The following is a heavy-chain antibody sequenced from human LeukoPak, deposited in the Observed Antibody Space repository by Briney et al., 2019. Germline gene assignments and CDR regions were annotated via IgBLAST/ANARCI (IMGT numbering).Heavy chain of an antibody. J-gene: IGHJ4*02. CDR3: ARDVDLACPSGDCYRDSDY. CDR1: GYTFTSYG. D-gene: IGHD2-21*02. Sequence: ASVKVSCKASGYTFTSYGISWVRQAPGQGLEWMGWISAYNGNTNYAQKLQGRVTMTTDTSTSTAYMELRSLRSDDTAVYYCARDVDLACPSGDCYRDSDYWGQGTLVTVSS. V-gene: IGHV1-18*01. CDR2: ISAYNGNT.